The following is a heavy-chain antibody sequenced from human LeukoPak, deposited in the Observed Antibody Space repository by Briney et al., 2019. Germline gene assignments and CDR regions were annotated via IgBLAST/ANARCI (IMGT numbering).Heavy chain of an antibody. Sequence: GGSLRLSCAASGFTFSYYSMNWVRQAPGKGLVWVSRINSDGSSTTYADSVQDRFTISRGNAKNTLYLQMNSLRADDTAVYYCARSVYSYYANWFDPWGQGTLVTVSS. CDR3: ARSVYSYYANWFDP. V-gene: IGHV3-74*01. J-gene: IGHJ5*02. D-gene: IGHD4-11*01. CDR1: GFTFSYYS. CDR2: INSDGSST.